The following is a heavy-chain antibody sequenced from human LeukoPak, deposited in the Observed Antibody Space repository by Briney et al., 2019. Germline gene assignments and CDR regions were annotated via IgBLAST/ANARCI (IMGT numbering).Heavy chain of an antibody. J-gene: IGHJ4*02. V-gene: IGHV3-7*03. Sequence: GGSLRLSCAVSGFTFGNYWMSWVRQTPGQGPEWVANIKRDGSERYYMDSVKGRFTVSRDNAKGSLFLEMSSLRVEDTAVYYCARTTSFMFYYWGQGTLVTVSS. CDR3: ARTTSFMFYY. D-gene: IGHD1-1*01. CDR2: IKRDGSER. CDR1: GFTFGNYW.